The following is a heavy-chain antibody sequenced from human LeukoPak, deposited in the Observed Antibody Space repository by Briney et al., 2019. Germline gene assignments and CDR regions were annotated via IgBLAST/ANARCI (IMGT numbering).Heavy chain of an antibody. CDR3: ATYTQHFGAPGGADY. V-gene: IGHV3-7*01. D-gene: IGHD2-8*02. CDR2: INKDGSEK. J-gene: IGHJ4*02. CDR1: RFTFSDYW. Sequence: GGSLRLSCAVSRFTFSDYWMRWVRQAPGKGLEWVATINKDGSEKQYVGSVKGRFTISRDNAKNSVYLQMTSLGAEDTAVYYCATYTQHFGAPGGADYWGLGTLVTVSS.